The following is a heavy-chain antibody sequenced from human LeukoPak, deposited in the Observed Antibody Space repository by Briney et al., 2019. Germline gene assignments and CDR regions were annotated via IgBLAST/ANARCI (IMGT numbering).Heavy chain of an antibody. CDR1: GGSFSGYY. CDR3: ARGPLYCSSTSCRDAFDI. D-gene: IGHD2-2*01. J-gene: IGHJ3*02. CDR2: IDHSGST. V-gene: IGHV4-34*01. Sequence: SETLSLTCAVYGGSFSGYYWSWIRQPPGKGLEWIGEIDHSGSTNYNPSLKSRVTISVDTSKNQFSLKLSSVTAADTAVYYCARGPLYCSSTSCRDAFDIWGQGTMATVSS.